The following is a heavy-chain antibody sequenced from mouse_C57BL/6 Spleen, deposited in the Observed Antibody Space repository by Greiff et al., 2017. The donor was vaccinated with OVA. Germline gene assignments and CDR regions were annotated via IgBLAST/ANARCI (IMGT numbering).Heavy chain of an antibody. D-gene: IGHD1-1*01. CDR1: GFTFSSYA. V-gene: IGHV5-4*03. CDR2: ISDGGSYT. Sequence: EVKLMESGGGLVKPGGSLKLSCAASGFTFSSYAMSWVRQTPEKRLEWVATISDGGSYTYYPDNVKGRFTISRDNAKNNLYLQMSHLKSEDTAMYYCARVPNYYGRYYFDYWGQGTTLTVSS. CDR3: ARVPNYYGRYYFDY. J-gene: IGHJ2*01.